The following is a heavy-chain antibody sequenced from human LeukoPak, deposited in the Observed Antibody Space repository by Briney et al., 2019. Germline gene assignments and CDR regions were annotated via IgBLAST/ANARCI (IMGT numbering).Heavy chain of an antibody. CDR2: ISASGGSP. CDR3: AKAHPFAAAVTQRFFQH. CDR1: GFTFSSYV. Sequence: PGGSLRLSCAASGFTFSSYVFTWVRESPGRGLEGVSSISASGGSPYYTDSVKGRFTISRDNSKNPLYLRMNSLRAEDTAVYYCAKAHPFAAAVTQRFFQHWGQGTLVTVSS. J-gene: IGHJ1*01. V-gene: IGHV3-23*01. D-gene: IGHD4-17*01.